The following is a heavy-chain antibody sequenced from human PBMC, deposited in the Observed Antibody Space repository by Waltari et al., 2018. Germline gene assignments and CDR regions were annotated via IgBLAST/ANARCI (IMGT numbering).Heavy chain of an antibody. CDR1: GFPLSRFW. V-gene: IGHV3-7*01. CDR3: VGWNDPINS. D-gene: IGHD1-1*01. Sequence: EAQLVQSGGGLVQPGGSLPLSCAASGFPLSRFWMTWIRQAPGQGLQWVAHIGPDGSDKYYVDSVKGRFTISRDNAENSLLLQMSSLRVEDTALYYCVGWNDPINSWGQGTLVAVSS. CDR2: IGPDGSDK. J-gene: IGHJ4*02.